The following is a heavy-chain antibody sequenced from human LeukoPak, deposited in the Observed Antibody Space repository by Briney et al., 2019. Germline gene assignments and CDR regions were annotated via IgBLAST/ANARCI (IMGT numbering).Heavy chain of an antibody. D-gene: IGHD3-3*01. CDR2: IYYIGST. Sequence: PSETLSLTCTVSGGSISSYYWSWIRQPPGKGLEWIGYIYYIGSTNYNPSLKSRVTISVDTPKNQFSLRLSSVTAADTAVYYCARAGSGSYYFDYWGQGTLVTVSS. CDR3: ARAGSGSYYFDY. J-gene: IGHJ4*02. V-gene: IGHV4-59*01. CDR1: GGSISSYY.